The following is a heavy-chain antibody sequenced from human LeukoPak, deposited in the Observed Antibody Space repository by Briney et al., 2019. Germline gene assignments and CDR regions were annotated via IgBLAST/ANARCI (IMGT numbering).Heavy chain of an antibody. CDR3: ARVDWWFEIMTGWPAITNNGMDV. CDR1: GGSVRSGNYF. D-gene: IGHD3-9*01. CDR2: IYFRGNT. Sequence: PSETLSLICTVSGGSVRSGNYFWSWIRQSPGKGLEWIGYIYFRGNTKYSPALESRVTISEDPSKNQFSLRLTSLTAADTAVYYCARVDWWFEIMTGWPAITNNGMDVWGQGTTVIVSS. J-gene: IGHJ6*02. V-gene: IGHV4-61*01.